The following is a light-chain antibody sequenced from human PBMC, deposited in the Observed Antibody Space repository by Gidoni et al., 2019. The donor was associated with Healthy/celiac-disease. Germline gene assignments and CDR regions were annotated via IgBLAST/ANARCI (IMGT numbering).Light chain of an antibody. V-gene: IGKV1-33*01. CDR2: DAS. CDR1: KDISNY. J-gene: IGKJ2*01. CDR3: QQYDNLPLMYT. Sequence: DIQMTQSPSSLSASVGDRVTITCQASKDISNYLNWYQQKPGKAPKLLIYDASNLETGVPSRFSGSVSGTDFTFTISSLQPEDIATYYCQQYDNLPLMYTFGQGTKLEIK.